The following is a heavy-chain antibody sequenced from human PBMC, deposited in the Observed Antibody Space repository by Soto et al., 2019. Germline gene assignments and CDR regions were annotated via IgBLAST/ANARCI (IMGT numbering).Heavy chain of an antibody. CDR3: ASAGGLGAVAADY. Sequence: QLQLQESGSGLVKPSQTLSLTCAVSGGSISSGGYSWSWIRQPPGKGLEWIGYIYHSGSTYYNPSLKGRLTISVDRSKNQCSLKLTSVTAADTAVYYGASAGGLGAVAADYWGQGTLVTVSS. CDR2: IYHSGST. D-gene: IGHD6-19*01. CDR1: GGSISSGGYS. V-gene: IGHV4-30-2*01. J-gene: IGHJ4*02.